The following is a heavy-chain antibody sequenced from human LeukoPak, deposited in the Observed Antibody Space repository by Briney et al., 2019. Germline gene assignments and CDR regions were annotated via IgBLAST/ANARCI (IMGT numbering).Heavy chain of an antibody. CDR1: GFTFSSYG. J-gene: IGHJ4*02. CDR2: IRYDGSNK. D-gene: IGHD2-21*01. Sequence: GGSLRLSCAASGFTFSSYGMHWVRQAPGKGLEWVAFIRYDGSNKYYADSVKGRFTISRDNSKNTLYLQMNSLRADDTAVYYCARDTFQTYYFDYWGQGTLVTVSS. CDR3: ARDTFQTYYFDY. V-gene: IGHV3-30*02.